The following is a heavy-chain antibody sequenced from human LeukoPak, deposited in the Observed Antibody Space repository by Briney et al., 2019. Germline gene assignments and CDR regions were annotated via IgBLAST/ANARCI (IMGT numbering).Heavy chain of an antibody. CDR1: GFTFDDYA. CDR2: ISWNSGSI. Sequence: PGRSLRLSCAASGFTFDDYAMHWFRQAPGKGLEWVSGISWNSGSIGYADSVKGRFTISRDNAKNSLYLQMNSLRAEDMALYYCAKDVSPYYQLRYFDYWGQGTLVTVSS. J-gene: IGHJ4*02. V-gene: IGHV3-9*03. CDR3: AKDVSPYYQLRYFDY. D-gene: IGHD3-10*01.